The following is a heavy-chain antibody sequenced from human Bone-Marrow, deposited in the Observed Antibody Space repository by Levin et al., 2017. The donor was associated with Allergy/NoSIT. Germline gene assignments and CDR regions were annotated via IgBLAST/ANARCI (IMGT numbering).Heavy chain of an antibody. V-gene: IGHV3-23*01. Sequence: LSLTCATSGFTFRTYGMSWVRQAPGKGLEWVSGISATGESTFYADSVKGRFTISRDNSKNTVDLRMNSLRAEDTAVYYCARVITILDYYYFGMDVWGQGTTVTVSS. J-gene: IGHJ6*02. CDR1: GFTFRTYG. CDR2: ISATGEST. CDR3: ARVITILDYYYFGMDV. D-gene: IGHD2/OR15-2a*01.